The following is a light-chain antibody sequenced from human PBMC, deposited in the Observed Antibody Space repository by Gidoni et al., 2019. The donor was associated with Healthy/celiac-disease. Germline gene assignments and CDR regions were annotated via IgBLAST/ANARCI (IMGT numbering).Light chain of an antibody. V-gene: IGKV4-1*01. CDR2: WAS. CDR3: QQYYSTPWT. J-gene: IGKJ1*01. CDR1: QSVLYSSNNKNY. Sequence: DIVRTQSPYSLAVSMGERANIHCKSSQSVLYSSNNKNYLAWYQQKPGQPPKLLIYWASTRESGVPDRFSGSGSGADFTLTISSLQAEDVAVYYCQQYYSTPWTFXQXTKVEIK.